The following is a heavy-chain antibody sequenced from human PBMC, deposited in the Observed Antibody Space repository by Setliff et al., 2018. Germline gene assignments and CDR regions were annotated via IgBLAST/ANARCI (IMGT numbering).Heavy chain of an antibody. Sequence: GASVKVSCKASGYTFTSYYMHWVRQAPGQGLEWMGTINPSGGSTSYAQKFQGRVTMTRDTSTSTVYMELSSLRSEDTAVYYCAVSQTPEYYFDYWGQGTLVTVSS. V-gene: IGHV1-46*01. CDR1: GYTFTSYY. CDR3: AVSQTPEYYFDY. CDR2: INPSGGST. D-gene: IGHD2-15*01. J-gene: IGHJ4*02.